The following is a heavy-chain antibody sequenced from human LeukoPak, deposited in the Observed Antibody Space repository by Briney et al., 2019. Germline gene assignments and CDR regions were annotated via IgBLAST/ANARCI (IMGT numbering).Heavy chain of an antibody. D-gene: IGHD1-26*01. CDR3: AKREVGATENFDY. Sequence: GGSLRLSCAASGFTFSSYGMHWVRQAPGKGLEWVAVIWYDGSNKYYADSVKGRFTISRDNSKNTLYLQMNSLRAEDTAVYYCAKREVGATENFDYWGQGTLVTVSS. CDR2: IWYDGSNK. CDR1: GFTFSSYG. V-gene: IGHV3-33*06. J-gene: IGHJ4*02.